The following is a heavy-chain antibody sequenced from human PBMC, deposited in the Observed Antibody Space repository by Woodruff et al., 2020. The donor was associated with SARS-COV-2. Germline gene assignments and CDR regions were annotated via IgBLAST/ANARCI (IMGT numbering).Heavy chain of an antibody. D-gene: IGHD6-6*01. J-gene: IGHJ6*03. Sequence: QKFQGRVTITADKSTSTAYMELSSLRSEDTAVYYCARSKLAARRYYYYYYMDVWGKGTTVTVSS. CDR3: ARSKLAARRYYYYYYMDV. V-gene: IGHV1-69*02.